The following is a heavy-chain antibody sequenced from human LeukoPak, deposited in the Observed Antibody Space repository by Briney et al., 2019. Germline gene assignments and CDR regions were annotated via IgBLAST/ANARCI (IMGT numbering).Heavy chain of an antibody. D-gene: IGHD3-10*01. V-gene: IGHV3-49*04. Sequence: PGRSLRLSCPASGFSFGDYAMSWVRQAPGKGLEWVGFIRNKASGETTQYAASVKGRFTISRDNSKSIAYLQVNSLQAEDTAVYYCARPIYGSGSYYFDYWGQGTLVTVSS. CDR2: IRNKASGETT. CDR1: GFSFGDYA. CDR3: ARPIYGSGSYYFDY. J-gene: IGHJ4*02.